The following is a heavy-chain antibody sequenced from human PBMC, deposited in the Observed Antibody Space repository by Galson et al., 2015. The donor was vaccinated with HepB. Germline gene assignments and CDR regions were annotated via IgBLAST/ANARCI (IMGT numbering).Heavy chain of an antibody. D-gene: IGHD1-1*01. V-gene: IGHV1-46*03. CDR1: GYTFISYY. Sequence: SVKVSCKASGYTFISYYMHWVRQAPGQGLEWMGIINPNGGSTSCAQKFQGRVTMTGDTSTSTVYMELSSLRSEDTAVYYYARGTATGRNFEDWGQGTLVTVSS. CDR2: INPNGGST. J-gene: IGHJ4*02. CDR3: ARGTATGRNFED.